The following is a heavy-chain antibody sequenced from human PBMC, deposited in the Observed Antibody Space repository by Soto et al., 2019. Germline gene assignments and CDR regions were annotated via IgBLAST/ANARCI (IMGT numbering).Heavy chain of an antibody. D-gene: IGHD3-16*01. V-gene: IGHV4-39*02. J-gene: IGHJ4*02. CDR1: GDSIRSSKYY. CDR3: VKGSGSSAYSPFDY. CDR2: IYYSGSI. Sequence: QLQLQESGPGLGKPSETLSLTCNVSGDSIRSSKYYWGWIRQPPGKGLEWIGTIYYSGSIYYNPSLKSRVTISIDTSKNHFSLKLSSVTAADTAVYYCVKGSGSSAYSPFDYWGQGTLVTVSS.